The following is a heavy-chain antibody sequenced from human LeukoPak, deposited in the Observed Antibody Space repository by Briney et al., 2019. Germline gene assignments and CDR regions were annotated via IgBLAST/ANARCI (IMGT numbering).Heavy chain of an antibody. J-gene: IGHJ4*02. D-gene: IGHD2-8*01. V-gene: IGHV3-33*01. CDR1: GFTSTSYG. CDR2: IWSDGRKT. Sequence: GRSLRLSCAASGFTSTSYGMHWVRQAPGKGLEWVAVIWSDGRKTYYVDSVKGRFTISRDYSKNTLYLQMSSLRAEDTAVYYCASAGASNDFDYWGQGTLVTVSS. CDR3: ASAGASNDFDY.